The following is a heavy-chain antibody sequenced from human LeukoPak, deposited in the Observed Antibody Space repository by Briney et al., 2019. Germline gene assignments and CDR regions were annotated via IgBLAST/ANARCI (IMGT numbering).Heavy chain of an antibody. V-gene: IGHV4-61*02. CDR2: IYSSGST. Sequence: SETLSLTCTVSGSSTSSRNYYWSWVRQPAGKGLEWIGRIYSSGSTNYNPSLKSRGTISVDTSKNQFSLKLSSVTAADTAVYYCASGVRGDYYYYGMGVWGQGTTVTVSS. D-gene: IGHD3-10*01. CDR3: ASGVRGDYYYYGMGV. J-gene: IGHJ6*02. CDR1: GSSTSSRNYY.